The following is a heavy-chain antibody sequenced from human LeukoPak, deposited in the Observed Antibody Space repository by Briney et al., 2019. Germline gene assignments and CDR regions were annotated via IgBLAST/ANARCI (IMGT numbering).Heavy chain of an antibody. CDR1: GFPFSSYS. Sequence: GGSLRLSCAASGFPFSSYSMNWVRQAPGKGLEWVSYISSSTSTIYYADSVKGRFTISRDNAKNSLYLQMNSLRAEDTAVYYCASPTYHYCTNGVCPRGGFDYWGQGTLVTVSS. CDR3: ASPTYHYCTNGVCPRGGFDY. CDR2: ISSSTSTI. V-gene: IGHV3-48*01. J-gene: IGHJ4*02. D-gene: IGHD2-8*01.